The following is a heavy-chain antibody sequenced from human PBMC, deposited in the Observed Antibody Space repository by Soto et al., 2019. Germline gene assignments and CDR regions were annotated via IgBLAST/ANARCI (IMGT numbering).Heavy chain of an antibody. J-gene: IGHJ4*02. Sequence: ASVKVSCKASGYTFTSYGISWVRQAPGQGLEWMGWISAYNGNTNYAQKLQGRVTMTTDTSTSTAYMELRSLRSDDTAVYYCARYDSSGYSPPNFDYWGQGTLVTVSS. CDR2: ISAYNGNT. D-gene: IGHD3-22*01. CDR3: ARYDSSGYSPPNFDY. CDR1: GYTFTSYG. V-gene: IGHV1-18*01.